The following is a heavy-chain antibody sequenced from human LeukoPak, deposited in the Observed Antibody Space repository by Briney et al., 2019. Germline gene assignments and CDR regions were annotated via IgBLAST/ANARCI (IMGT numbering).Heavy chain of an antibody. Sequence: GASVKVSCKASGGTFSSYAISWVRQAPGQGLEWMGGIIPIFGTANYAQKFQGRVTITTDESTSTAYMELSSLRSEDTAVYYCASHSPTELNYYYYYMGVWGKGTTVTVSS. J-gene: IGHJ6*03. D-gene: IGHD4-11*01. CDR1: GGTFSSYA. V-gene: IGHV1-69*05. CDR2: IIPIFGTA. CDR3: ASHSPTELNYYYYYMGV.